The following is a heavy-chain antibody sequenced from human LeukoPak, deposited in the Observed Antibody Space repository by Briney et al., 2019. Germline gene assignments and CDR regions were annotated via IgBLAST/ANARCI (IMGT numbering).Heavy chain of an antibody. Sequence: GGSLRLSCAASGFTFSSYEMNWVRRAPGKGLEWVSYISASGGTIYYADSVKGRFTISRDNAKNSLYLQMNSLRAEDTAIYYCARAGHYFDYWGQGTLVTVSS. V-gene: IGHV3-48*03. J-gene: IGHJ4*02. CDR3: ARAGHYFDY. CDR1: GFTFSSYE. CDR2: ISASGGTI.